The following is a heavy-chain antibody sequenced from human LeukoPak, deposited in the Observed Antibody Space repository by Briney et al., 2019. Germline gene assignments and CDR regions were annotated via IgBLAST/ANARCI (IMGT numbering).Heavy chain of an antibody. Sequence: ASVKVSCKVSGYTLTELSMHWVRQAPGKGLEWMGGFDPEDGETIYAQKFQGRVTMTEDTSTDTAYMELSSLRSEDTAVYYCAGSYYDFWSGYYISSYWGQGTLVTVSS. J-gene: IGHJ4*02. CDR3: AGSYYDFWSGYYISSY. V-gene: IGHV1-24*01. D-gene: IGHD3-3*01. CDR1: GYTLTELS. CDR2: FDPEDGET.